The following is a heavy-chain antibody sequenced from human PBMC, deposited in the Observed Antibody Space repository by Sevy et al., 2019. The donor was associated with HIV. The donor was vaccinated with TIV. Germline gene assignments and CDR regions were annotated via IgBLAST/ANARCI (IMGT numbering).Heavy chain of an antibody. J-gene: IGHJ4*02. Sequence: GGSLRLSCAASGFTFSSYWMSWVRQAPGKGLEWVANIKQDGSGKYYVDSVKGRFTISRDNAKNSLYLQMNSLRAEDTAVYYCARDRAYYYDSSGYWCDYWGQGTLVTVSS. CDR1: GFTFSSYW. D-gene: IGHD3-22*01. CDR3: ARDRAYYYDSSGYWCDY. CDR2: IKQDGSGK. V-gene: IGHV3-7*03.